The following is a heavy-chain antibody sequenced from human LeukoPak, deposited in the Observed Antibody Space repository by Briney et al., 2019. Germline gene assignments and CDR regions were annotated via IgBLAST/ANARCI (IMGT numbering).Heavy chain of an antibody. J-gene: IGHJ3*02. CDR3: VRESSNAFNI. CDR1: GFTFSSYA. Sequence: GGSLRLSCEASGFTFSSYALSWVRQAPGKGLEWASYISSTSSIISYADSVKGRFTISRDNAKNSLYLQMNSLRDEDTAVYYCVRESSNAFNIWGQGTMVTVSS. CDR2: ISSTSSII. V-gene: IGHV3-48*02.